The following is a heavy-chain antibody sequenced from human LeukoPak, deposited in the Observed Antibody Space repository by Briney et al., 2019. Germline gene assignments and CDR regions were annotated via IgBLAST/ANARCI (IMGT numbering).Heavy chain of an antibody. V-gene: IGHV3-43*02. Sequence: GGSLRLSCAASGFTFDDYAMHWVRQAPGKGLEWVSLISGDGGSTYYADSVKGRFTISRDNAKNSLYLQMNSLRAEDTAVYYCARDNGYFDYWGQGTLVTVSS. J-gene: IGHJ4*02. D-gene: IGHD2-8*01. CDR1: GFTFDDYA. CDR3: ARDNGYFDY. CDR2: ISGDGGST.